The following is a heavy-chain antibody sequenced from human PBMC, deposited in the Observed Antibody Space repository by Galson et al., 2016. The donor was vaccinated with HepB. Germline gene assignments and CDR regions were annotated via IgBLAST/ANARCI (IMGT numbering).Heavy chain of an antibody. CDR3: ARERAKVIDY. CDR1: GSSITSGNW. CDR2: VHDSGTT. J-gene: IGHJ4*02. V-gene: IGHV4-4*02. D-gene: IGHD4/OR15-4a*01. Sequence: ETLSLTCALSGSSITSGNWWGWVRQPPGKGLAWIGEVHDSGTTNYNPSLKSRATISRDHSKNQLSLILTSVTAADSAVYYCARERAKVIDYWGQGTLVTVTS.